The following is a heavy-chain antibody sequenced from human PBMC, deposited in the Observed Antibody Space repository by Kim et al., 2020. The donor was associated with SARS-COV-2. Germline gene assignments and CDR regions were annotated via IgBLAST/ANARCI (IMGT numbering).Heavy chain of an antibody. CDR2: VYHSGST. V-gene: IGHV4-61*01. CDR3: ARGTYYNSGLTAIVYYFDY. J-gene: IGHJ4*02. CDR1: GGSVSSGSYY. D-gene: IGHD3-22*01. Sequence: SETLSLTCTVSGGSVSSGSYYWSWIRQPPGKGLEYIGDVYHSGSTNSSPSLKSRVTISVDTSKHQFSLKLSSVTAADTAVYYCARGTYYNSGLTAIVYYFDYWGQGTLVTVSS.